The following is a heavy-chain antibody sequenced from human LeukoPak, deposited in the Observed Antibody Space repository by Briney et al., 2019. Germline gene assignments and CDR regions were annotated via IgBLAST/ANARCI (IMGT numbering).Heavy chain of an antibody. CDR1: GYTFTGYY. D-gene: IGHD3-10*01. CDR3: ARVLPRIDGSGTSYLRLYYFDY. CDR2: INPNSGDT. Sequence: ASVKVSCKASGYTFTGYYMHWVRQAPGQGLEWMGWINPNSGDTNYAQRFQGRVTMTRDTSISTAYMDLSRMTSDDTAVYYCARVLPRIDGSGTSYLRLYYFDYWGQGTLVTVSS. J-gene: IGHJ4*02. V-gene: IGHV1-2*02.